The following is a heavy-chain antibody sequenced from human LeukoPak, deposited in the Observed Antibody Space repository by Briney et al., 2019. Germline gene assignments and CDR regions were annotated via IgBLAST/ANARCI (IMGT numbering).Heavy chain of an antibody. V-gene: IGHV3-23*01. CDR3: AKGPYGSGSYHLDY. CDR2: ISGSGGST. CDR1: GFTFSSYA. Sequence: GGSLRLSCAASGFTFSSYAMSWVRQAPGKGLEWVSAISGSGGSTYYADSVKGRFTISRDNSKNTLYLQMNSLRAEDTAVYYCAKGPYGSGSYHLDYWGQGTLVTVSS. D-gene: IGHD3-10*01. J-gene: IGHJ4*02.